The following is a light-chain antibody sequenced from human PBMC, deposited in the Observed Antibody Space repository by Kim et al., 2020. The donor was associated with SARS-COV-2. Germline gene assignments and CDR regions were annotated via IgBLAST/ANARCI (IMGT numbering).Light chain of an antibody. CDR1: QSVGTN. Sequence: SPGERATLFCRASQSVGTNVAWYQHKPGQAPRVLIYGASTRATGIPARFSGSGSGTEFTLSISSLQSEDLAVYFCHQYNDWPPGDTFGQGTKLEI. V-gene: IGKV3-15*01. CDR2: GAS. J-gene: IGKJ2*01. CDR3: HQYNDWPPGDT.